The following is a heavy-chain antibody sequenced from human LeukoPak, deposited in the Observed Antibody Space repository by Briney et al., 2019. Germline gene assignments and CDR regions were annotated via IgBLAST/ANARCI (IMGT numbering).Heavy chain of an antibody. J-gene: IGHJ3*02. Sequence: SETLSLTCTVSGGSISSYYWSWIRQPAGKGLEWIGRIYTSGSTNYNPSLKSRVTMSVDTSKNQFSLKLSSVTAADTAVYYCARVINDYSNYLSALDIWGQGTMVTVSS. CDR3: ARVINDYSNYLSALDI. D-gene: IGHD4-11*01. CDR1: GGSISSYY. CDR2: IYTSGST. V-gene: IGHV4-4*07.